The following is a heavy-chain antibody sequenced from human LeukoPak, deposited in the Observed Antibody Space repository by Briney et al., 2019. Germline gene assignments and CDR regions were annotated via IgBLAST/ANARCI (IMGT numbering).Heavy chain of an antibody. CDR3: AELPMGGRGVVVLNI. J-gene: IGHJ3*02. CDR2: IYYSGST. CDR1: GGSISSGGYY. V-gene: IGHV4-61*08. Sequence: SETLSLTCIVSGGSISSGGYYWSWIRQPPGKGLEWIGYIYYSGSTNYNPSLKSRVTISVDTSKNQFSLKLSSVTAADTAVYYCAELPMGGRGVVVLNIWAKGKMAT. D-gene: IGHD3-10*01.